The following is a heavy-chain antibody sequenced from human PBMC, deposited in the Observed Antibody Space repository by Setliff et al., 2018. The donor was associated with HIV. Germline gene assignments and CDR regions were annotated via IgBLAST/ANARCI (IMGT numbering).Heavy chain of an antibody. J-gene: IGHJ6*03. D-gene: IGHD4-17*01. CDR2: IRSKGYGGTT. CDR3: TRVNGDSPPNYYMDV. CDR1: GFTFGDYT. Sequence: GGSLRLSCTASGFTFGDYTLSWVRQAPGKRLEWVGLIRSKGYGGTTDYAASVKGRFTISRDDSKSFAYLQMNSLKTEDTAVYYCTRVNGDSPPNYYMDVWGKGTTVTVSS. V-gene: IGHV3-49*04.